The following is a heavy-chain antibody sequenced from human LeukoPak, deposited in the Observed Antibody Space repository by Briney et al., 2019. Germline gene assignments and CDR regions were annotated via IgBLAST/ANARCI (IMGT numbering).Heavy chain of an antibody. D-gene: IGHD1-26*01. CDR1: GYSFTNYW. CDR3: ATYSVTYSKTFDY. CDR2: IFLSDSDT. Sequence: NAGESLKISCKDSGYSFTNYWIGWVRQMPGKGLEWMGIIFLSDSDTRYSPSFQGQVTISADKSISTAYLQWSRLKASDTAMYYCATYSVTYSKTFDYWGRGTLVTVSS. V-gene: IGHV5-51*01. J-gene: IGHJ4*02.